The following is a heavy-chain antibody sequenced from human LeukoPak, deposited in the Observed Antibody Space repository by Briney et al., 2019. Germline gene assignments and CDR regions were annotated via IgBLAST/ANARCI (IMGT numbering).Heavy chain of an antibody. V-gene: IGHV1-18*01. D-gene: IGHD3-22*01. CDR3: ARGFGYYYDSSGYYPYYYYYYYMDV. CDR1: GGTFSIHG. Sequence: ASVKVSCKASGGTFSIHGISGVRQAPGQGLGWMGWIRAYNGNTNYENKLQRRVTITTYTSTSTAYMELRSLRSDDTAVYYCARGFGYYYDSSGYYPYYYYYYYMDVWGKGTTVTVSS. J-gene: IGHJ6*03. CDR2: IRAYNGNT.